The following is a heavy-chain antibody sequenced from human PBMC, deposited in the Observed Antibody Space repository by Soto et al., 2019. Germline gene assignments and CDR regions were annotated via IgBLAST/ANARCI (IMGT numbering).Heavy chain of an antibody. V-gene: IGHV5-51*01. CDR3: ASQSVAIKGVRYYYYGLDV. J-gene: IGHJ6*02. D-gene: IGHD6-19*01. CDR2: IYHGDSDT. Sequence: GESLKISCKGSGYSFTSYWIGWVRQMPGKRLGWVGIIYHGDSDTRYSTSFQGQVTISADKSISTAYLQWSSLTDAATAMYYWASQSVAIKGVRYYYYGLDVWGQGTTVTVSS. CDR1: GYSFTSYW.